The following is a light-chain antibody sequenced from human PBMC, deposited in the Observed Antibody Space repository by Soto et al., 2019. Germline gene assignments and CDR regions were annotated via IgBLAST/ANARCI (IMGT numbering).Light chain of an antibody. CDR2: RAS. CDR1: QTIGSN. V-gene: IGKV3-15*01. Sequence: VMTQSPATLSVSPGERATLSCRASQTIGSNLAWYQQKPGQAPRLLISRASTRATGVPARFTGSGSGTEFTLTVSSLQSEDCAVYYCQQYYYWPPFTFGQGTKVEIK. CDR3: QQYYYWPPFT. J-gene: IGKJ2*01.